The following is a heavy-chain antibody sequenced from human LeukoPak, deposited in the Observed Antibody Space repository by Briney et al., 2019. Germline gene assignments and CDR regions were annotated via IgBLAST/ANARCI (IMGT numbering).Heavy chain of an antibody. D-gene: IGHD3-3*01. V-gene: IGHV4-38-2*01. CDR1: GYSISSGYY. Sequence: PSETLSLTCAVSGYSISSGYYWGWIRQPPGKGLEWIGSIYHSGSTNYNPSLKSRVTISVDASKNQFSLKLSSVTAADTAVYYCARGGAIFGVVIEYNWFDPWGQGTLVTVSS. J-gene: IGHJ5*02. CDR3: ARGGAIFGVVIEYNWFDP. CDR2: IYHSGST.